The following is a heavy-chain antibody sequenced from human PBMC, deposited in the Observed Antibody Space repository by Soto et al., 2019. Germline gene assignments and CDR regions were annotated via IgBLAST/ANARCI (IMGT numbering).Heavy chain of an antibody. V-gene: IGHV3-33*01. CDR1: GFTFSSYG. D-gene: IGHD2-2*01. J-gene: IGHJ4*02. Sequence: QVQLVESGGGVVQPGRSLRPSCAASGFTFSSYGMHWVRQAPGKGLEWVAVIWYDGSNKYYADSVKGRFTISRDNSKNTLYLQMNSLRAEDTAVYYCARDSDRYCSSTSCPPSDYWGQGTLVTVSS. CDR2: IWYDGSNK. CDR3: ARDSDRYCSSTSCPPSDY.